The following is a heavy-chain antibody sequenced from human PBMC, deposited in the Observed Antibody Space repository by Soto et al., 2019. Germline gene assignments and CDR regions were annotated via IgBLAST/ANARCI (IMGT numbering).Heavy chain of an antibody. CDR3: ARSAGYDFWSGYYDNWFDP. Sequence: VASVKVSCKASGYTFTSYGISWVRQAPGQGLEWMGWISAYNGNTNYAQKLQGRVTMTTDTSTSTAYMELRSLRSDDTAVYYCARSAGYDFWSGYYDNWFDPWGQGTLVPVSS. CDR1: GYTFTSYG. D-gene: IGHD3-3*01. CDR2: ISAYNGNT. V-gene: IGHV1-18*01. J-gene: IGHJ5*02.